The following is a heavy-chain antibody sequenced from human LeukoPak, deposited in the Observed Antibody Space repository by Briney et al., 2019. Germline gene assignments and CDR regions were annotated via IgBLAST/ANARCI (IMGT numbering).Heavy chain of an antibody. J-gene: IGHJ6*02. CDR1: GGSISSYY. Sequence: SETLSLTCTVSGGSISSYYWSWIRQPPGKGLEWIGYIYYSGSTNYNPSLKSRATISVDTSKNQFSLKLSSVTAADTAVYYCARGDIVVVPAAPWSYYYGMDVWGQGTTVTVSS. CDR3: ARGDIVVVPAAPWSYYYGMDV. D-gene: IGHD2-2*01. CDR2: IYYSGST. V-gene: IGHV4-59*01.